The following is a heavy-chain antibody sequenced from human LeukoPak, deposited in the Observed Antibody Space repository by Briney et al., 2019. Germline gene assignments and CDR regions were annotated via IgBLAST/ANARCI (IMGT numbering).Heavy chain of an antibody. CDR3: TKRGYNYEADY. J-gene: IGHJ4*02. CDR2: ISSSGSTI. V-gene: IGHV3-48*03. Sequence: GGSLRFCCAASGFIFSSYVMNWVRQAPGKGLEWVSHISSSGSTIYYADSVKGRFNISRDNSKNTLFLQMNSLRAEDTALYYCTKRGYNYEADYWGQGTLATVSS. CDR1: GFIFSSYV. D-gene: IGHD5-18*01.